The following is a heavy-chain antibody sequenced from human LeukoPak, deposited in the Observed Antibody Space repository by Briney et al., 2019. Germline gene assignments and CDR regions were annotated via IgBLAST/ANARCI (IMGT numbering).Heavy chain of an antibody. V-gene: IGHV3-48*01. J-gene: IGHJ6*02. Sequence: GGFLRLSCAASGFTFSSYSINWVRQAPGKGLEWVSYISGSSSTIYYADSVKGRFTISRDNAKNSLYLQMNSLRAEDTAVYYCARVFKEIVVVYTGTAYYYGMDVWGQGNTVTVSS. D-gene: IGHD2-15*01. CDR3: ARVFKEIVVVYTGTAYYYGMDV. CDR2: ISGSSSTI. CDR1: GFTFSSYS.